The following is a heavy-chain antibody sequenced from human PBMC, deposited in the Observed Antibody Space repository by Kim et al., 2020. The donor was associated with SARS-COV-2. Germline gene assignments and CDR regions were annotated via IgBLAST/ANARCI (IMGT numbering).Heavy chain of an antibody. D-gene: IGHD1-7*01. CDR3: ARELELRNYYYGIDV. CDR2: IYYSGST. CDR1: GGSVSSGSYY. J-gene: IGHJ6*02. Sequence: SETLSLTCTVSGGSVSSGSYYWSWIRQPPGKGLEWIGYIYYSGSTNYNPSLKSRVTISVDTSKNQFSLKLSSVTAADTAVYYCARELELRNYYYGIDVWGQGTTVTVSS. V-gene: IGHV4-61*01.